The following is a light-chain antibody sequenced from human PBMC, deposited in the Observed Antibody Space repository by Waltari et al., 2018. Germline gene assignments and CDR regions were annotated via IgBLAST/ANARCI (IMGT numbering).Light chain of an antibody. CDR3: QSYDSGQWV. CDR2: DND. V-gene: IGLV1-40*01. J-gene: IGLJ3*02. Sequence: QSVLTPPPSVSGAPGQRVTLSCPGSSSNLGAGPALHWYQQFSGTAPKLLIFDNDNRPSGVPDRFSGSRSGTSAYLAITGLQTDDEADYFCQSYDSGQWVFGGGTKVTVL. CDR1: SSNLGAGPA.